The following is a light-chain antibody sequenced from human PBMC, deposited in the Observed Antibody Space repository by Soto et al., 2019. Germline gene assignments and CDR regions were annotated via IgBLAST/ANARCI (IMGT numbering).Light chain of an antibody. CDR2: SAS. V-gene: IGKV3-20*01. Sequence: EIVLTQSPGTLSLSPGERATLSCRASQSVSSNYLAWYQQKPGQAPRLLIYSASSRATGIPDRFSGSGSGTDFILTISRLEPEDFAVYYCQQYGSSSWTFGQGTK. J-gene: IGKJ1*01. CDR3: QQYGSSSWT. CDR1: QSVSSNY.